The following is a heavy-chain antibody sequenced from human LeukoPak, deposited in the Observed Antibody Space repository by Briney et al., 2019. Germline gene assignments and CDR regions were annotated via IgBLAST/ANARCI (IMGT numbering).Heavy chain of an antibody. Sequence: PGGSLRLSCAASGLTVSSNYMSWVRQAPGKWLEWVSVLHSGGNAYYADSVRGAFTISRDNSKNTLYLQTNNLKGEDTAVYYCARVINLSTFDIWGQGTMVTVSS. D-gene: IGHD5/OR15-5a*01. CDR3: ARVINLSTFDI. V-gene: IGHV3-66*01. J-gene: IGHJ3*02. CDR1: GLTVSSNY. CDR2: LHSGGNA.